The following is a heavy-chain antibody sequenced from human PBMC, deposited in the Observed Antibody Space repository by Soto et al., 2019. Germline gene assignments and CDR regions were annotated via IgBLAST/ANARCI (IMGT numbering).Heavy chain of an antibody. J-gene: IGHJ4*02. CDR3: AQDRPRRTSGYFFDS. D-gene: IGHD1-1*01. Sequence: EVQLLESGGKLVQPGGSLTLSCAASGFTFSTYAMAWVRQAPGKGLEWVSGVSASGLNTDYADPVKGRFYISRDNSKNTVSLPMNSLRAEDTALYYCAQDRPRRTSGYFFDSWGQGTPVTVSS. CDR1: GFTFSTYA. V-gene: IGHV3-23*01. CDR2: VSASGLNT.